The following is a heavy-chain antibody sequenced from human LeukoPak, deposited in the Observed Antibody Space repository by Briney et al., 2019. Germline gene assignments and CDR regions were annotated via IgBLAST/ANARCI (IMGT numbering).Heavy chain of an antibody. CDR3: ARGRGVATIRLGYYYYGMDV. V-gene: IGHV1-8*01. J-gene: IGHJ6*02. Sequence: ASVKVSCKASGYTFTSYDINWVRQATGQGLEWMGWMNPNSGNTGYAQKFQGRVTMTRNTSISTAYMELSSLRSEDTAVYYCARGRGVATIRLGYYYYGMDVWGQGTTVTVSS. CDR1: GYTFTSYD. CDR2: MNPNSGNT. D-gene: IGHD5-12*01.